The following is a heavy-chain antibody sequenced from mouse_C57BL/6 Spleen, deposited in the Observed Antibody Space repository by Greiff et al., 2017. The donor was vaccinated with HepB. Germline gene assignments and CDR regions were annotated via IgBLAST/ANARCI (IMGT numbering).Heavy chain of an antibody. Sequence: GGGLVQPKGSLKLSCAASGFSFNTYAMNWVRQAPGKGLEWVARIRSKSNNYATYYADSVKDRFTISRDDSESMLYLQMNNLKTEDTAMYYCVRHGGGYSDVCGTGTTVTVSS. CDR2: IRSKSNNYAT. V-gene: IGHV10-1*01. CDR1: GFSFNTYA. J-gene: IGHJ1*03. CDR3: VRHGGGYSDV.